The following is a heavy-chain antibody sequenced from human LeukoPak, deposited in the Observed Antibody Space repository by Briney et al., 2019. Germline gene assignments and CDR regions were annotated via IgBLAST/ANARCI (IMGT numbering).Heavy chain of an antibody. J-gene: IGHJ5*02. CDR3: ARVVCYNWNYDGPVWSDP. D-gene: IGHD1-7*01. Sequence: TGGSLRLSCAASGFTFSSYWMSWVRQAPGKGLEWVANIKQDGSEKYYVDSVKGRFTISRDNAKNSLYLQMNSLRAEDTAVYYCARVVCYNWNYDGPVWSDPWGQGTLVTVSS. CDR2: IKQDGSEK. CDR1: GFTFSSYW. V-gene: IGHV3-7*01.